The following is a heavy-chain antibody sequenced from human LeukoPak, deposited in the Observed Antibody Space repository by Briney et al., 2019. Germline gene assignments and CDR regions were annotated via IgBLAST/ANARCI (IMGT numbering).Heavy chain of an antibody. CDR3: ARGVQLWFNWFDP. Sequence: GGSLRLSCAASGFTFSSYWMSWVRQAPGKGLEWVANIKQDGSEKYYVDSVKGRFTISRDNAKNSLYLQMNSLRAEDTAVYYCARGVQLWFNWFDPWGQGTLVTVSS. J-gene: IGHJ5*02. D-gene: IGHD5-18*01. V-gene: IGHV3-7*01. CDR2: IKQDGSEK. CDR1: GFTFSSYW.